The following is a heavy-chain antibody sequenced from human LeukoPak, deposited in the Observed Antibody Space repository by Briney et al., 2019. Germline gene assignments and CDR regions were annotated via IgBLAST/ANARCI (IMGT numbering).Heavy chain of an antibody. J-gene: IGHJ5*02. D-gene: IGHD2-2*01. CDR2: MNPNSGNT. Sequence: GSSVKVSCKASGYTFTSYDINWVRQATGQGLEWMGWMNPNSGNTGYAQKFQGRVTITRNTSISTAYMELSSLRSEDTAVYYCAREIRDCSSTSCYFWFDPWGQGTLVTVSS. V-gene: IGHV1-8*03. CDR1: GYTFTSYD. CDR3: AREIRDCSSTSCYFWFDP.